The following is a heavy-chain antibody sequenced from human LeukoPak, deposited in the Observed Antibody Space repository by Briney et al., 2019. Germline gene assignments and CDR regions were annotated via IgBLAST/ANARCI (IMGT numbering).Heavy chain of an antibody. CDR3: ARVSIAVAGAFDY. CDR2: ISSSSSYI. Sequence: GGSLRLSCAASGFTFSSYSMNWVHQAPGQGLEWVSSISSSSSYIYYADSVKGRFTISRDNAKNSLYLQMNSLRAEDTAVYYCARVSIAVAGAFDYWGQGTLVTVSS. CDR1: GFTFSSYS. J-gene: IGHJ4*02. V-gene: IGHV3-21*01. D-gene: IGHD6-19*01.